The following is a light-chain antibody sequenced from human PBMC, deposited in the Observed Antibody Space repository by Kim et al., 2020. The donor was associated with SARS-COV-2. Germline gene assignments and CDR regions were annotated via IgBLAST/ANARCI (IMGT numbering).Light chain of an antibody. CDR3: SAWDSSLSTWV. CDR2: RNN. CDR1: SNNVGNQG. Sequence: QTATLTCTGNSNNVGNQGAAWLQQHQGHPPRLRSYRNNNRPSGISERLSASRSGNTASLTISGLQPEDEADYYCSAWDSSLSTWVFGGGTQLTVL. J-gene: IGLJ3*02. V-gene: IGLV10-54*01.